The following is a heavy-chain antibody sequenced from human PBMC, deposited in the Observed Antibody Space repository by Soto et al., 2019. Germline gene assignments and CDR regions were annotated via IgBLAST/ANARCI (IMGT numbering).Heavy chain of an antibody. CDR3: TTDLNGGFDY. D-gene: IGHD2-8*01. CDR1: GFAFSNAW. V-gene: IGHV3-15*01. Sequence: GGSLRLSCAASGFAFSNAWMSWVRQAPGKGLEWVGRIKSETDGETTDYVAPVKGRFTISRDDSKNTLYLQMNSLKIEDTAVYYCTTDLNGGFDYWGRGTLVTVSS. J-gene: IGHJ4*02. CDR2: IKSETDGETT.